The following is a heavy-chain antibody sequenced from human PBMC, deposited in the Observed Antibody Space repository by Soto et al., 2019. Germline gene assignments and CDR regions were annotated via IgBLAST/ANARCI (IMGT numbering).Heavy chain of an antibody. CDR3: ARILCSSTSCYTFDY. V-gene: IGHV3-7*03. D-gene: IGHD2-2*02. Sequence: QTGGSLRLSCAASGFTFSSYWMSWVRQAPGKGLEWVANMRQDGSEKYYVDSVKGRFTISRDNAKNSLYLQMNSLRAEDTAVYYCARILCSSTSCYTFDYWGQGTLVTVSS. CDR1: GFTFSSYW. J-gene: IGHJ4*02. CDR2: MRQDGSEK.